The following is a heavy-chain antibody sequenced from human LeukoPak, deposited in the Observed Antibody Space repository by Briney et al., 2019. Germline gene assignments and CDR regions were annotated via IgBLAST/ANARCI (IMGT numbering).Heavy chain of an antibody. CDR2: IYYSGST. CDR1: GGSISSYY. J-gene: IGHJ6*03. Sequence: KPSETLSLTCTVSGGSISSYYWSWIRQPPGKGLEWIGYIYYSGSTNYNPSLKSRVTISVDTSKNQFSLKLSSVTAADTAVYYCARERPHYYGSGSYYGDYYYYYMDVWGKGTTVTASS. D-gene: IGHD3-10*01. CDR3: ARERPHYYGSGSYYGDYYYYYMDV. V-gene: IGHV4-59*01.